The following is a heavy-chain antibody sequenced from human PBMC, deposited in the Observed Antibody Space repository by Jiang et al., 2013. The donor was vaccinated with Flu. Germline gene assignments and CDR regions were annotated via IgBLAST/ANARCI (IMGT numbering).Heavy chain of an antibody. CDR2: IYYSGST. V-gene: IGHV4-39*01. D-gene: IGHD3-9*01. Sequence: LLKPSETLSLTCTVSGGSISSSSYYWGWIRQPPGKGLEWIGSIYYSGSTYYNPSLKSRVTISVDTSKNQFSLKLSSVTAADTAVYYCARGPKTYYDILTGFRYFDYWGQGTQVTVSS. CDR1: GGSISSSSYY. J-gene: IGHJ4*02. CDR3: ARGPKTYYDILTGFRYFDY.